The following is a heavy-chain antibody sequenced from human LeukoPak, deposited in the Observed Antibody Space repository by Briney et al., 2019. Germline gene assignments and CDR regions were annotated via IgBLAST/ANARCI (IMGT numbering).Heavy chain of an antibody. CDR1: GFTFDDFA. J-gene: IGHJ4*02. V-gene: IGHV3-9*01. Sequence: GRCLSLSCAVSGFTFDDFAMHWVRQAPGKGREWVAGISWNSGSIGYTDFVKGRFTICRDNATNSLYPQMNSLRAEDTALYYCAKDGKWGIAVAGSCFDYWGQGTLVTVSS. CDR3: AKDGKWGIAVAGSCFDY. CDR2: ISWNSGSI. D-gene: IGHD6-19*01.